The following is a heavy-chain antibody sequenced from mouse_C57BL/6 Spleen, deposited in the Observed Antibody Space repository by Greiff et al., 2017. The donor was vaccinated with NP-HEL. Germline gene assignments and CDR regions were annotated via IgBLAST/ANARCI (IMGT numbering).Heavy chain of an antibody. V-gene: IGHV1-69*01. CDR3: ARTYYYGSIYAMGY. CDR1: GYTFTSYW. Sequence: QVQLQQPGAELVMPGASVKLSCKASGYTFTSYWMHWVKQRPGQGLEWIGEIDPSDSYTNYNQKFKGKSTLTVDKSSSTAYMQLSSLTSEDSAVYYCARTYYYGSIYAMGYWGQGTSVTVSS. D-gene: IGHD1-1*01. J-gene: IGHJ4*01. CDR2: IDPSDSYT.